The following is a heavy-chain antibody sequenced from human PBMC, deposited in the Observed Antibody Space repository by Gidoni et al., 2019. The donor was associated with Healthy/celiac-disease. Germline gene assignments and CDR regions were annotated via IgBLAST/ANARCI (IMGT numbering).Heavy chain of an antibody. CDR3: AREVEFRIQLQSMYYFDY. V-gene: IGHV4-34*01. CDR2: INHSGST. J-gene: IGHJ4*02. D-gene: IGHD5-18*01. Sequence: QVQLQQWGAGLLKPSETLSLTCAVYGGSFSGYYWSWIRQPPGKGLEWIGEINHSGSTNYNPSLKSRVTISVDTSKNQFSLKLSSVTAADTAVYYCAREVEFRIQLQSMYYFDYWGQGTLVTVSS. CDR1: GGSFSGYY.